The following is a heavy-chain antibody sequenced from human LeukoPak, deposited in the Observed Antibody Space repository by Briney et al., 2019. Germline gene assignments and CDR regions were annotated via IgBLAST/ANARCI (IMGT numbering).Heavy chain of an antibody. Sequence: GGSLRLSCAASGFTFSSFAMTWVRQAPGKGLEWVSAISGSGGSTYYADSVKGRFTISRDNSKNTLSLQMNSLRAEDTAVYYCAGHSSGYYSHIDNWGQGTLVTVSS. CDR1: GFTFSSFA. CDR2: ISGSGGST. J-gene: IGHJ4*02. CDR3: AGHSSGYYSHIDN. D-gene: IGHD3-22*01. V-gene: IGHV3-23*01.